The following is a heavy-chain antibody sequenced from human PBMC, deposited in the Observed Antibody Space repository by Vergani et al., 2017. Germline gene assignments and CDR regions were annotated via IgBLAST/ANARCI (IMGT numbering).Heavy chain of an antibody. Sequence: QVQLVQSGAEVKKPGASVKVSCKASGYTFTSYGISWVRQAPGQGLEWMGRISAYNGNTNYEQKLQGRVTMTTVTSTSTAYMELRSLRSDDTAVYYCARDLAVEDGDYVLTDYWGQGTLVTVSS. V-gene: IGHV1-18*01. J-gene: IGHJ4*02. D-gene: IGHD4-17*01. CDR3: ARDLAVEDGDYVLTDY. CDR2: ISAYNGNT. CDR1: GYTFTSYG.